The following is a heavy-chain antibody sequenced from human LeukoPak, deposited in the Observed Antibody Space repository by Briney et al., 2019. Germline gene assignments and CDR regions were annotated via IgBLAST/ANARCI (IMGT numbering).Heavy chain of an antibody. J-gene: IGHJ3*01. Sequence: GGSLRLSCAASGFMFSRHEMNWVRQAPGKGLEWVSYIISSGNSIYYADSVKGRFTISRDNAKNSLYLQMNSLRAEDTAVYYCARGGYCSGGTCYSLNAFDVWGQGTVVTVSS. CDR2: IISSGNSI. CDR3: ARGGYCSGGTCYSLNAFDV. D-gene: IGHD2-15*01. V-gene: IGHV3-48*03. CDR1: GFMFSRHE.